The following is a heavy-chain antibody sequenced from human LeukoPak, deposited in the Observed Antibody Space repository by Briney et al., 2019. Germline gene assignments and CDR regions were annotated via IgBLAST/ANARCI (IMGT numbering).Heavy chain of an antibody. CDR2: IYYSGST. Sequence: SETLSLTCAVYGGSFSGYYWSWIRQPPGKGLEWIGSIYYSGSTYYNPPLKSRVTISVDTSKNQFSLKLSSVTAADTAVYYCARDISGSYLGYFDYWGQGTLVTVSS. J-gene: IGHJ4*02. CDR1: GGSFSGYY. D-gene: IGHD1-26*01. V-gene: IGHV4-34*01. CDR3: ARDISGSYLGYFDY.